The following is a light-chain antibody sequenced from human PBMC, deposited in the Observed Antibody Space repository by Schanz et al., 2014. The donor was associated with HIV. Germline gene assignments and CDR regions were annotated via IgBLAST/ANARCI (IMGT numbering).Light chain of an antibody. Sequence: QSALTQPPSASGSPGQSVTISCTGTNSDIGGYNYVSWYQQHAGKAPKVMIYEVSKRPSGVPDRFSGSKSGNTASLTVSGLQAEDEADYYCSSLTTSSAPVFGTGTKLTVL. V-gene: IGLV2-8*01. J-gene: IGLJ1*01. CDR2: EVS. CDR3: SSLTTSSAPV. CDR1: NSDIGGYNY.